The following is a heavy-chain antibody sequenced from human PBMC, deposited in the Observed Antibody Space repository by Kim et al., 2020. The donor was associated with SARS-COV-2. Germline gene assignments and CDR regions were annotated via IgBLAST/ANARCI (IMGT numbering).Heavy chain of an antibody. D-gene: IGHD6-19*01. CDR2: IYYSGST. CDR1: GGSISSSSYY. V-gene: IGHV4-39*01. CDR3: ARPVAVAGTYYFDY. J-gene: IGHJ4*01. Sequence: SETLSLTCTVSGGSISSSSYYWGWIRQPPGKGLEWIGSIYYSGSTYYNPSLKSRVTISVDTSKNQFSLKLSSVTAADTAVYYCARPVAVAGTYYFDYWG.